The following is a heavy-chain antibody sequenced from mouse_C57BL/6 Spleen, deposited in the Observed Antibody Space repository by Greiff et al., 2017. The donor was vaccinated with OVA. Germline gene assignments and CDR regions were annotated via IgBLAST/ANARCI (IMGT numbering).Heavy chain of an antibody. J-gene: IGHJ2*01. Sequence: VQLQQSGAELVRPGSSVKLSCKASGYTFTSYWMHWVKQRPIQGLEWIGNIDPSDSETHYNQKFKDKATLTVDKSSSTAYMQLSSLTSEDSAVYYCARSRGLGRVFDYWGQGTTLTVSS. V-gene: IGHV1-52*01. CDR1: GYTFTSYW. CDR2: IDPSDSET. D-gene: IGHD4-1*01. CDR3: ARSRGLGRVFDY.